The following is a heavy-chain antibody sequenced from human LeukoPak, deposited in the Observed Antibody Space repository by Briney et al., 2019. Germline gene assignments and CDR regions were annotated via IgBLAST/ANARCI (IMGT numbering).Heavy chain of an antibody. J-gene: IGHJ6*02. Sequence: SETPSLTCTVSGGSLSSYYWSWIQQPAGKGLEWTGRIYTSGSTNYNPSLKSRVTMSVDTSKNQFSLKLSSVTAADTAVYYCARDRYGDYWDQDYYYGMDVWGQGTTVTVSS. CDR1: GGSLSSYY. CDR3: ARDRYGDYWDQDYYYGMDV. CDR2: IYTSGST. V-gene: IGHV4-4*07. D-gene: IGHD4-17*01.